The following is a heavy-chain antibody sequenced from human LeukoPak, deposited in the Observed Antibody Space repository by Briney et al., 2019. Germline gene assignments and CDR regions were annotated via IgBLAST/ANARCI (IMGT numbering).Heavy chain of an antibody. V-gene: IGHV3-53*01. D-gene: IGHD4-11*01. CDR3: ARREYSTIRY. CDR2: IYRGGST. Sequence: GGSLRLSCAASGFTVSRNYMSWVRQAPGQGLEWVSVIYRGGSTYCADSVKGRFTISRDNSKNTLYLQMNSLRAEDTAVYYCARREYSTIRYWGQGTPVSLSS. CDR1: GFTVSRNY. J-gene: IGHJ4*02.